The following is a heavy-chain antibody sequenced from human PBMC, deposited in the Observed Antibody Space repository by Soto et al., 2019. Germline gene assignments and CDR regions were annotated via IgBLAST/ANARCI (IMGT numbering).Heavy chain of an antibody. CDR2: ISYDGSNK. D-gene: IGHD3-3*01. J-gene: IGHJ2*01. CDR3: AKDYSSLSITFFFLGSGDHRDLHSVPTQRSSDL. CDR1: AGTPRRYG. V-gene: IGHV3-30*18. Sequence: GRARRLPWAASAGTPRRYGMHGVLQPPGKKQERVAVISYDGSNKYYADSVKGRFTISRDNSKNTLYLHMHSLRAEDTAVYYCAKDYSSLSITFFFLGSGDHRDLHSVPTQRSSDL.